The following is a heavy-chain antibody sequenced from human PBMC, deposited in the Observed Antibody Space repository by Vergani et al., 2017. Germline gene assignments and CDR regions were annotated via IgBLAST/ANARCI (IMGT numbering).Heavy chain of an antibody. J-gene: IGHJ4*02. CDR3: VRDAINYDVLTGYYIGLDS. CDR1: NASINSNYY. V-gene: IGHV4-38-2*01. D-gene: IGHD3-9*01. Sequence: QVQLQESGPGLVKPAETLSLTCVVSNASINSNYYWGWIRQSPGKRLEWIGSVSYSGSTFSNPSLKSRVTISVDKSKKLISLILNSVTAADTAVYYCVRDAINYDVLTGYYIGLDSWGQGTLVTVSS. CDR2: VSYSGST.